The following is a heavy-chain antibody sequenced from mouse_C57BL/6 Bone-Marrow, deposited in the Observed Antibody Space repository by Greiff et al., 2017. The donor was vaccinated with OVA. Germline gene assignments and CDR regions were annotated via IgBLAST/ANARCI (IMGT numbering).Heavy chain of an antibody. CDR1: GFTFSDYY. V-gene: IGHV5-12*01. CDR3: ARQITTVVADDWYFDV. Sequence: DVHLVESGGGLVQPGGSLKLSCAASGFTFSDYYMYWVRQTPEKRLEWVAYISNGGGSTYYPDTVKGRFTISRDNAKNTLYLQMSRLKSEDTAMYYCARQITTVVADDWYFDVWGTGTTVTVSS. J-gene: IGHJ1*03. CDR2: ISNGGGST. D-gene: IGHD1-1*01.